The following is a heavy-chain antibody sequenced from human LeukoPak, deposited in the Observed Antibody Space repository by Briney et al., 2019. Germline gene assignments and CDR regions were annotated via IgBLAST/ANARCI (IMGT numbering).Heavy chain of an antibody. CDR1: GFTFSSYG. V-gene: IGHV3-30*18. J-gene: IGHJ4*02. CDR3: AKDTAAGYCDS. D-gene: IGHD6-13*01. Sequence: GRSLRLSCAASGFTFSSYGMHWVRQAAGKGLEWVAVISYDGTNKYYADSVKGRFTISRDNSKNTLYLQMNSLRTEDTAVYYCAKDTAAGYCDSWGQGTLVTVSS. CDR2: ISYDGTNK.